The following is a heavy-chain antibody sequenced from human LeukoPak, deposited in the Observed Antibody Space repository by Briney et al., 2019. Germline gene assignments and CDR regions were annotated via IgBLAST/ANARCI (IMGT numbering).Heavy chain of an antibody. CDR3: ARSEGEYQLPENYFDY. CDR1: GFTFSSYE. V-gene: IGHV3-48*03. Sequence: GGSLRLSCAASGFTFSSYEINWVRQAPGKGLEWVSYISSSGSTIYYADSVKGRFTISRDNAKNSLYLQMNSLRAEDTAVYYCARSEGEYQLPENYFDYWGQGTLVTVSS. J-gene: IGHJ4*02. CDR2: ISSSGSTI. D-gene: IGHD2-2*01.